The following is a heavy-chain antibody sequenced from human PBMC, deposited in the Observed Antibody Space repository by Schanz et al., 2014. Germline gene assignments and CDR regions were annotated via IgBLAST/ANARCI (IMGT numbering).Heavy chain of an antibody. D-gene: IGHD1-7*01. CDR3: ARDRWNYEGGIFDI. V-gene: IGHV1-69*04. CDR1: GDTFDNFG. Sequence: QVQLVQSGAEVKKPGSSVKVSCKATGDTFDNFGISWVRQAPGQGPEWIGRFMPFLGITNLAQKCQDRVTMTADKATSTAYMELSGLRSEDTAMYYCARDRWNYEGGIFDIWGQGPMVTVSS. J-gene: IGHJ3*02. CDR2: FMPFLGIT.